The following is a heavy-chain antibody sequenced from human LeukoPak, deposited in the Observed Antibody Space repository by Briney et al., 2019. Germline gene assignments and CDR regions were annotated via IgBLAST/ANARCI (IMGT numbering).Heavy chain of an antibody. J-gene: IGHJ4*02. V-gene: IGHV3-30*18. CDR3: AKRAAPADAYFDY. CDR2: ISSDVNHK. D-gene: IGHD6-13*01. Sequence: GGSLRLSCAASGLTFTTNDMFWVRQAPGKGLEWVAVISSDVNHKYYGDSVKGRFTISRDNSKNTVYLQMNSLIPEDTAVYYCAKRAAPADAYFDYWGQGTLVTVSS. CDR1: GLTFTTND.